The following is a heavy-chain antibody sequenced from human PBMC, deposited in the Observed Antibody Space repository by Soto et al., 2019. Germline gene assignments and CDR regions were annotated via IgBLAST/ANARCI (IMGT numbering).Heavy chain of an antibody. J-gene: IGHJ5*02. CDR2: TYFRSKWYN. CDR3: ARGGSSSWYKGGDNWFDP. Sequence: SQTLSLTCAISGDSVSSNTASWNWIRQSPSRGLEWLGRTYFRSKWYNDYAVSVKSRIIINPDTSKNQFSLKLSSVTAADTAVYYCARGGSSSWYKGGDNWFDPWGQGTLVTVSS. D-gene: IGHD6-13*01. CDR1: GDSVSSNTAS. V-gene: IGHV6-1*01.